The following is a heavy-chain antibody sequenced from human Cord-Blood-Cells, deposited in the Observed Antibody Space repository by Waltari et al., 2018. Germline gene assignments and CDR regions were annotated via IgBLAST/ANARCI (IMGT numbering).Heavy chain of an antibody. CDR2: INPNSGGT. J-gene: IGHJ4*02. CDR1: GYTFTGSY. CDR3: ASTTMVQGVIITDY. V-gene: IGHV1-2*06. D-gene: IGHD3-10*01. Sequence: QVQLVQSGAEVKKPGASVKVSCKASGYTFTGSYMHCVRQAPGQGLEWMGRINPNSGGTNYAQKFQGRVTMTRDTSISTAYMELSRLRSDDTAVYYCASTTMVQGVIITDYWGQGTLVTVSS.